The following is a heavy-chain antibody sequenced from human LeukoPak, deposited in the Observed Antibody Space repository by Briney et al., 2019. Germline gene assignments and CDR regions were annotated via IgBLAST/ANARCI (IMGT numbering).Heavy chain of an antibody. D-gene: IGHD3-16*02. J-gene: IGHJ5*02. CDR3: ARVCPYYDYVWGSYRYTPPSGWFDP. Sequence: GGSLRLSCAASGFTFSNDWMTWVRQAPGKGLEWVANIKEDGSIKHHVDSVKGRFTISRDNAKNSLYLQMNSLRAEDTAGYYCARVCPYYDYVWGSYRYTPPSGWFDPWGQGTLVTVSS. CDR2: IKEDGSIK. V-gene: IGHV3-7*01. CDR1: GFTFSNDW.